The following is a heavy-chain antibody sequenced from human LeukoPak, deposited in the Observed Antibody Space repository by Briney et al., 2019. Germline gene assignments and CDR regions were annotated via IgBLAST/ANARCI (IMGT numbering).Heavy chain of an antibody. J-gene: IGHJ4*02. CDR3: AKSIVVVVAATCGFDY. CDR1: GFTFSSYA. D-gene: IGHD2-15*01. Sequence: PGGSLRLSCAASGFTFSSYAMSWVGQATGKGLEWVSAISGSGGSTYYADSVKGRFTSSRDNSKNTLYLQMNSLRAEDTAVYYCAKSIVVVVAATCGFDYWGQGTLVTVSS. V-gene: IGHV3-23*01. CDR2: ISGSGGST.